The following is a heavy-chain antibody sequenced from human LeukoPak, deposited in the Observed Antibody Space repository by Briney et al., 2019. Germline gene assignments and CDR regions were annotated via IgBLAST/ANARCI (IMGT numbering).Heavy chain of an antibody. CDR1: GFTFTSCG. D-gene: IGHD5-12*01. J-gene: IGHJ4*02. Sequence: PGGSLRLSCAASGFTFTSCGMHWVRQAPGKGLEWVAVIWYDGSNKYYVGSVKGRFTISRDNSKNTLYLQMNSLRAEDTAVYYCARGGSGYDFDFWGQGTLVTVSS. CDR3: ARGGSGYDFDF. V-gene: IGHV3-33*01. CDR2: IWYDGSNK.